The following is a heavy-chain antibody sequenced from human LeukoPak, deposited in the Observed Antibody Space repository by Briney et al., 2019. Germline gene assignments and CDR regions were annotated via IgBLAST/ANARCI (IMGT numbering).Heavy chain of an antibody. J-gene: IGHJ3*02. CDR1: GGTFSSYA. Sequence: GASVNVSCKASGGTFSSYAISWVRQAPGQGLEWMGRIVPILGIANYAQKFQGRVTITADKSTSTAYMELSSLRSEDTAVYYCARGSSARYCSGGSCADDAFDIWGQGTMVTVSS. V-gene: IGHV1-69*04. CDR2: IVPILGIA. D-gene: IGHD2-15*01. CDR3: ARGSSARYCSGGSCADDAFDI.